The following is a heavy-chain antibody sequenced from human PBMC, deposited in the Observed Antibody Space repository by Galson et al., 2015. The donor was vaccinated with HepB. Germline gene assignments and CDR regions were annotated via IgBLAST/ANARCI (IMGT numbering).Heavy chain of an antibody. CDR1: GFTFSSYA. J-gene: IGHJ4*02. Sequence: SLRLSCAASGFTFSSYAMSWVRQAPGKGLEWVSAISGSGGSTYYADSVKGRFTISRDNSKNTLYLQMNSLRAEDTAVYYCAKDLRFGGSEAAAGISNYWGQGTLVTVSS. CDR2: ISGSGGST. CDR3: AKDLRFGGSEAAAGISNY. V-gene: IGHV3-23*01. D-gene: IGHD6-13*01.